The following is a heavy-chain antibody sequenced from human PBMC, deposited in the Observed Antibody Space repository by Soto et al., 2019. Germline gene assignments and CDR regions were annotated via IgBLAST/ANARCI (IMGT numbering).Heavy chain of an antibody. CDR2: VSSSSSYI. Sequence: PGGSLRLSCAASGFTFSSYSMNWVRQAPGKGLEWVSSVSSSSSYIYYADSVKGRFTISRDNAKNSLYLQMNSLRAEDTAVYYCARVRILVNDFWSPFDYWGQGTLVTVSS. V-gene: IGHV3-21*01. J-gene: IGHJ4*02. CDR3: ARVRILVNDFWSPFDY. D-gene: IGHD3-3*01. CDR1: GFTFSSYS.